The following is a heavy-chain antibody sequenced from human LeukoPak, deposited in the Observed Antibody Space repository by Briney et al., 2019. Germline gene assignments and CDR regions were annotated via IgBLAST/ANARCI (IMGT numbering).Heavy chain of an antibody. CDR1: GGSISSYY. V-gene: IGHV4-59*12. J-gene: IGHJ4*02. D-gene: IGHD3-10*01. CDR3: AREIPLRALDY. Sequence: PSETLSLTCTVSGGSISSYYWSWIRQPPGKGLEWIGYIYYSGSTNYNPSLKSRVTISVDTSKNQFSLKLSSVPAADTAVYYCAREIPLRALDYWGQGTLVTVSS. CDR2: IYYSGST.